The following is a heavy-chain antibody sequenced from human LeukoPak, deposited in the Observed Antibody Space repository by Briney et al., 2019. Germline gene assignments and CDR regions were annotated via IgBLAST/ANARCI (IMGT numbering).Heavy chain of an antibody. D-gene: IGHD2-2*01. J-gene: IGHJ4*02. CDR1: GLPFSHSG. CDR2: IRYDGSNK. Sequence: GGSLRLSCAASGLPFSHSGMHWVRQAPGKGLEWVAFIRYDGSNKYYADSVKGRFTVSRDNAKNSLYLQMNSLRAEDTAVYYCARGGYQLLWYWGQGTLVTVSS. V-gene: IGHV3-30*02. CDR3: ARGGYQLLWY.